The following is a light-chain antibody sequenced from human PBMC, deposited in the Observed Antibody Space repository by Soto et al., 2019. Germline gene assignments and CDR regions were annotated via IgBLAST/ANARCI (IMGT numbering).Light chain of an antibody. CDR3: YSYTTSSTYV. J-gene: IGLJ1*01. Sequence: QSVLTQPGSGSGSPGQSMTISCTGTSSDVGGYNYVSWYQQHTAKAPKLMIYDVSNRPSGVSNRFSGSKSGNTASLTISGLQAEDEADYYCYSYTTSSTYVFGTGTKVTVL. CDR1: SSDVGGYNY. CDR2: DVS. V-gene: IGLV2-14*01.